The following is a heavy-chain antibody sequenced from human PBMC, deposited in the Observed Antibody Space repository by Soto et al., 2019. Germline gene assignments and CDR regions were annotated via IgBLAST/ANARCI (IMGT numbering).Heavy chain of an antibody. J-gene: IGHJ5*02. D-gene: IGHD6-19*01. Sequence: AASVKVSCKASGYTFTSYGISWVRQAPGQGLEWMGWISAYNGNTNYAQKLQGRVTMTTDTSTSTAYMELRSLRSDDTAVYYCARDLPAVAGTSMEAWGQGTLVTVSS. CDR2: ISAYNGNT. V-gene: IGHV1-18*01. CDR3: ARDLPAVAGTSMEA. CDR1: GYTFTSYG.